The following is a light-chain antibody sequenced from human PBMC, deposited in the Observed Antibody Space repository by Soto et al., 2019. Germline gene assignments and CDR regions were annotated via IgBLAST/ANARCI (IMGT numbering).Light chain of an antibody. CDR3: QQLNSYLLT. CDR1: QGITSY. Sequence: IQLTQSPSSLSASVGDRVTITCRASQGITSYLAWYQQRPGKAPGRLIYSASTLQSGVPSRFSGSGSGTDFTLTIIILQPEDVVTDYCQQLNSYLLTFGGGTKVDI. V-gene: IGKV1-9*01. CDR2: SAS. J-gene: IGKJ4*01.